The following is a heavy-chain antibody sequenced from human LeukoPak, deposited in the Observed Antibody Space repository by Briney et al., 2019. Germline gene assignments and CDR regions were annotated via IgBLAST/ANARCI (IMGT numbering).Heavy chain of an antibody. V-gene: IGHV4-39*01. D-gene: IGHD3-10*01. J-gene: IGHJ6*03. CDR2: IYYSGTT. Sequence: SETLSLTCTVSGGSISSRSYYWGWIRQPPGKGLEWIGSIYYSGTTYYNPSLKSRVTISVDTSKNQFSLKLSSVTAADTAVFYCARHSVDYYGLGSQNYYYYYMDVWGKGTTVTTSS. CDR1: GGSISSRSYY. CDR3: ARHSVDYYGLGSQNYYYYYMDV.